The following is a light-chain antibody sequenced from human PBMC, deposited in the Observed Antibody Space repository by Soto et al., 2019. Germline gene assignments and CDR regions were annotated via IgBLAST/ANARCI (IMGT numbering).Light chain of an antibody. V-gene: IGKV3-20*01. J-gene: IGKJ5*01. CDR1: QSVSSSY. CDR3: QQYGTSEII. CDR2: GAS. Sequence: EIVLTQSPGTLSLSPGERATLSCRASQSVSSSYLAWYQQKPGQAPRLLIYGASSRATGVPDRYSASGSGTDFTLTISRLEPEDFAVFFCQQYGTSEIIFGQGTRLE.